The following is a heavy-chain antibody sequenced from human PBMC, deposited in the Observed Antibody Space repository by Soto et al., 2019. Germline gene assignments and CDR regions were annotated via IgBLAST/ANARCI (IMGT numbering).Heavy chain of an antibody. Sequence: GGSLRLSCAASGFTFSNAWMSWVRQAPGKGLEWVGRIKSKTDGGTTDYAAPVKGRITISRDDSKNTLYLQMNSLKTEDTAVYYCTTGGYGAARPTVTYYYYGMDVWGQGTTVTVSS. J-gene: IGHJ6*02. CDR3: TTGGYGAARPTVTYYYYGMDV. CDR2: IKSKTDGGTT. D-gene: IGHD6-6*01. CDR1: GFTFSNAW. V-gene: IGHV3-15*01.